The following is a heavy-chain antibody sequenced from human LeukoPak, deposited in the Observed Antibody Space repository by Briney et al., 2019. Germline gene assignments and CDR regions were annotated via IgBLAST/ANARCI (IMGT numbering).Heavy chain of an antibody. CDR2: ITTNGGRT. D-gene: IGHD2-21*02. J-gene: IGHJ4*02. CDR3: ARGRLVVTALDY. Sequence: QSGGSLRLSCAASGFTFSSYTMHWVRQAPGKGLEYVSAITTNGGRTYYANSFKGRFTISRDNSKSTLYLQMGSLRTEDMAVYYCARGRLVVTALDYWGQGTLVTVSS. CDR1: GFTFSSYT. V-gene: IGHV3-64*01.